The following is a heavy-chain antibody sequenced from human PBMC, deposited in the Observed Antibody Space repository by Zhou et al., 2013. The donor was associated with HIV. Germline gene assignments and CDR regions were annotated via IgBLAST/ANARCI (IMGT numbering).Heavy chain of an antibody. Sequence: QVQLVQSGAEVKKPGASVKVSCKASGYTFTGYYMHWVRQAPGQGLEWMGWINPNSGGTNYAQKFQGRVTMTRDTSISTAYMELSRLRSDDTAVYYCARDHEDSSSWYGRYYYYYMDVWGKGTTVTVSS. J-gene: IGHJ6*03. CDR1: GYTFTGYY. CDR2: INPNSGGT. D-gene: IGHD6-13*01. V-gene: IGHV1-2*02. CDR3: ARDHEDSSSWYGRYYYYYMDV.